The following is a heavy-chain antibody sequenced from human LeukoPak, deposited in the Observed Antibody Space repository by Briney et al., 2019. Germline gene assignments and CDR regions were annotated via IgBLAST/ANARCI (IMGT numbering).Heavy chain of an antibody. V-gene: IGHV1-2*06. Sequence: ASVKVSCKASGYTFTGYYMHWVRQAPGQGLEWMGRINPNSGNTNYAQKLQGRVTMTTDTSTSTAYMELRSLRSDDTAVYYCARGIAVAGIDYWGQGTLVTVSS. CDR3: ARGIAVAGIDY. J-gene: IGHJ4*02. D-gene: IGHD6-19*01. CDR1: GYTFTGYY. CDR2: INPNSGNT.